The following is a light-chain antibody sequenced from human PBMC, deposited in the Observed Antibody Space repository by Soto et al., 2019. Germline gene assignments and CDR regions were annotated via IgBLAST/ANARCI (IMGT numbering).Light chain of an antibody. V-gene: IGLV2-8*01. CDR1: YSDIGAYNY. CDR3: CSYAGSSSFYV. J-gene: IGLJ1*01. CDR2: EVT. Sequence: SVLTQPPSASGSPGQSVTISCTGTYSDIGAYNYVSWYRLRPGEAPKLIIYEVTKRPSGVPDRIFASKSGNTASLTISGLQAEDEADYFCCSYAGSSSFYVFGTGTKVTVL.